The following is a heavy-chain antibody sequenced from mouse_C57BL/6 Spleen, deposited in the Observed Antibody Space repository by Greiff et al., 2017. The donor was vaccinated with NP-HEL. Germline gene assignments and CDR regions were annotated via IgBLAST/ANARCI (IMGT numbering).Heavy chain of an antibody. V-gene: IGHV1-62-2*01. D-gene: IGHD2-3*01. CDR3: ARHEAGYDGYYDWYFDV. CDR1: GYTFTEYT. J-gene: IGHJ1*03. Sequence: VQLQQSGAELVKPGASVKLSCKASGYTFTEYTIHWVKQRSGQGLEWIGWFYPGSGSIKYNEKFKDKATLTADKSSSTVYMELSRLTSEDSAVSFCARHEAGYDGYYDWYFDVWGTGTTVTVSS. CDR2: FYPGSGSI.